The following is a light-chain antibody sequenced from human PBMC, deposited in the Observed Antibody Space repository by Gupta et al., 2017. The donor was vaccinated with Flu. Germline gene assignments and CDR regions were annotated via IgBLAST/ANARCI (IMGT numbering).Light chain of an antibody. V-gene: IGLV2-8*01. J-gene: IGLJ1*01. Sequence: QSALTQPPSASGSPGQSVTLSCAGTPSDVGGYNYVSWYQQHPGKAPKLIIYEVNKRPSGVTDRFSGSKSGNTASLTVSGLQAEDEADYYCSSYAGSNNPFVFGTGTKVTVL. CDR2: EVN. CDR1: PSDVGGYNY. CDR3: SSYAGSNNPFV.